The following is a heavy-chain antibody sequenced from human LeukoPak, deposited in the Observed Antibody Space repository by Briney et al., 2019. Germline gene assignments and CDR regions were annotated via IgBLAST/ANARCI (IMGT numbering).Heavy chain of an antibody. V-gene: IGHV6-1*01. CDR3: ARGIGILSEYYFDY. J-gene: IGHJ4*02. Sequence: SPTLSLTFAISGDSVSINSAAWNWVRQSPSRGLEWLGSTYYRSKWYNDYAVSVKSLITINPDTSKNPFSLQLNSVTPEDTAVYYCARGIGILSEYYFDYWGQGTLVTVSS. CDR1: GDSVSINSAA. D-gene: IGHD2/OR15-2a*01. CDR2: TYYRSKWYN.